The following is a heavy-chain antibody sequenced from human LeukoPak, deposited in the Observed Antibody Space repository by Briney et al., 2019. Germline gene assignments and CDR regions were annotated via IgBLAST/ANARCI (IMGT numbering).Heavy chain of an antibody. D-gene: IGHD3-3*01. CDR1: GFAFSNYA. CDR3: AKDSSSGRITIFGVIVTYFDY. CDR2: ISDSGGRT. V-gene: IGHV3-23*01. Sequence: GGSLRLSCAASGFAFSNYAMNWVRQAPGKGLERVSAISDSGGRTYYADSVKGRFTISRDNSKNMVYLQMNSLRAEDTAVYYCAKDSSSGRITIFGVIVTYFDYWGQGTLVTVSS. J-gene: IGHJ4*02.